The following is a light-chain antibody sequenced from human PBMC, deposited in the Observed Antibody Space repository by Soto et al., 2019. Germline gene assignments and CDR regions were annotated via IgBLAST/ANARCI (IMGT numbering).Light chain of an antibody. CDR1: SSDVGGYKF. J-gene: IGLJ2*01. V-gene: IGLV2-8*01. CDR3: CSHAGRGSVL. CDR2: EVT. Sequence: QSALTQPPSASGSPGQSVTISCTGTSSDVGGYKFVSWYQQHPGKAPKLMIYEVTKRPSGVPDRFSGSKSGNTASLTVSGLQAEDEADYYCCSHAGRGSVLFGGGTKVTVL.